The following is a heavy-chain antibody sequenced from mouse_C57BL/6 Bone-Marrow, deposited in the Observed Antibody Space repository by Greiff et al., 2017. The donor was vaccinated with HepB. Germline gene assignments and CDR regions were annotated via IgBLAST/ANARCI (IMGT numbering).Heavy chain of an antibody. CDR1: GYTFTSYW. Sequence: VQLQQSGAELVMPGASVKLSCKASGYTFTSYWMHWVKQRPGQGLEWIGEIDPSDSYTNYNQKFKGKSTLTVDKSSSTAYMQLSSLTSEDSAVYYCAADGNYGYWGQGTTLTASS. CDR2: IDPSDSYT. V-gene: IGHV1-69*01. J-gene: IGHJ2*01. CDR3: AADGNYGY. D-gene: IGHD2-1*01.